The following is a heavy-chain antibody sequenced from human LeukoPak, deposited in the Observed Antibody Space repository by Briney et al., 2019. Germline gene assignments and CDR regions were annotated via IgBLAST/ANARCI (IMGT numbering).Heavy chain of an antibody. CDR1: GGSISSYY. D-gene: IGHD3-22*01. V-gene: IGHV4-4*07. CDR2: IYTSGST. CDR3: ARERWYYYDSSGYHDY. J-gene: IGHJ4*02. Sequence: SETLSLTCTVSGGSISSYYWSWLRQPAGKGLEWIGRIYTSGSTNYNPSLKSRVTMSVDTSKNQFSLKLSSVTAADTAVYYCARERWYYYDSSGYHDYWGQGTLVTVSS.